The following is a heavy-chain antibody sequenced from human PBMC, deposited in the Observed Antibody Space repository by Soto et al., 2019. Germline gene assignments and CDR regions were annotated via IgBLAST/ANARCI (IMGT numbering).Heavy chain of an antibody. V-gene: IGHV1-69*02. J-gene: IGHJ6*03. CDR1: GGTFSSYT. Sequence: QVQLVQSGAEVKKPGSSVKVSCKASGGTFSSYTISWVRQAPGQGLEWMGRIIPILGIANYAQKFQGRVTITADNSTSTAYMELSSLRSEDTAVYYCARGYCSSTSCPAAGYYYYMDVWGKGTTVTVSS. CDR3: ARGYCSSTSCPAAGYYYYMDV. D-gene: IGHD2-2*01. CDR2: IIPILGIA.